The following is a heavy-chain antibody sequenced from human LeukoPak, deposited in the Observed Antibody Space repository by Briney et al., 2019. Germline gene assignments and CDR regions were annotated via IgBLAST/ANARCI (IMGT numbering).Heavy chain of an antibody. V-gene: IGHV3-30-3*01. CDR2: VSHDGTTR. D-gene: IGHD3-10*01. Sequence: GRSLTLSCAASGFTFTNYAIHWVRQAPGQGREWVAVVSHDGTTRFYGDSVKGRFSISRDNSKNTLYLQMNRLRAEDTAVYYCAKDRVGLLWFGVSVFFDYWGQGTLVSVSS. J-gene: IGHJ4*02. CDR3: AKDRVGLLWFGVSVFFDY. CDR1: GFTFTNYA.